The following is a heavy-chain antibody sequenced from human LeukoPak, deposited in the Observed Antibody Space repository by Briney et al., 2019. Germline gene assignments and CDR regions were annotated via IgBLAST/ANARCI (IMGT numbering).Heavy chain of an antibody. CDR3: ARVRRGYSSGWIDY. V-gene: IGHV4-59*01. D-gene: IGHD6-19*01. Sequence: PSETLSLTCTVSGGSISSYYWSWIRQPPGKGLEWIGYIYYSGSTNYNPSHKSRVTISVDTSKNQFSLKLSSVTAADTAVYYCARVRRGYSSGWIDYWGQGTLVTVSA. J-gene: IGHJ4*02. CDR1: GGSISSYY. CDR2: IYYSGST.